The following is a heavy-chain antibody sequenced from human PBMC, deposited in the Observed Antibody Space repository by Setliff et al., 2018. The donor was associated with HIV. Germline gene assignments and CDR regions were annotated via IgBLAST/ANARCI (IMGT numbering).Heavy chain of an antibody. Sequence: PSETLSLTCTVSGGSISSSSWSWVRQPVGKGLEWIGQIFPTGSTDYDPSLKSRVTISVDTSKNQFSLKLSSVTAADTAVYYCARRESYYDILNGRAFDAFDIWGQGTMVTVSS. CDR3: ARRESYYDILNGRAFDAFDI. V-gene: IGHV4-4*07. CDR2: IFPTGST. CDR1: GGSISSSS. J-gene: IGHJ3*02. D-gene: IGHD3-9*01.